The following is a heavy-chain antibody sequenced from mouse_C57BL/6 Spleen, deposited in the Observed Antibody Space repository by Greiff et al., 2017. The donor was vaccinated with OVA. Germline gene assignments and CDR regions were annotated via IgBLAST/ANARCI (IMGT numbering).Heavy chain of an antibody. CDR1: GYTFTDYE. J-gene: IGHJ1*03. V-gene: IGHV1-15*01. CDR3: TRGYFDV. Sequence: VNLVESGAELVRPGASVTLSCKASGYTFTDYEMHWVKQTPVHGLEWIGAIDPETGGTAYNQKFKGKAILTADKSSSTAYMELRSLTSEDSAVYYCTRGYFDVWGTGTTVTVSS. CDR2: IDPETGGT.